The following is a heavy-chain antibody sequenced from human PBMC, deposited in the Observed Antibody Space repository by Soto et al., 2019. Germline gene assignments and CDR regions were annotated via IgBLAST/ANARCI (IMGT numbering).Heavy chain of an antibody. Sequence: GGSLRLSCAASGFTFSDYYMSWIRQAPGKGLEWVSYISSSGSTIYYADSVKGRFTISRDNAKNSLYLQMNSRRAEDTAVDYCAGDAIAAAGTGDYWGQGTLVTVSS. D-gene: IGHD6-13*01. CDR2: ISSSGSTI. V-gene: IGHV3-11*01. J-gene: IGHJ4*02. CDR3: AGDAIAAAGTGDY. CDR1: GFTFSDYY.